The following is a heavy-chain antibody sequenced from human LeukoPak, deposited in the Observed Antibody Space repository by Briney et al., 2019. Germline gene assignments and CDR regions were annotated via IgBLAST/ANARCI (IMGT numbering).Heavy chain of an antibody. CDR2: IYSGGAT. CDR3: ARDSGYCSSISCYNAFDI. D-gene: IGHD2-2*02. V-gene: IGHV3-23*01. Sequence: GGSLRLSCAASGFTFSSYAMSWVRQAPGKGLEWVSVIYSGGATYYADSVKGRFAISRDDSKNTLSLQIDNLRADDTAVYYCARDSGYCSSISCYNAFDIWGQGTLVTVSS. CDR1: GFTFSSYA. J-gene: IGHJ3*02.